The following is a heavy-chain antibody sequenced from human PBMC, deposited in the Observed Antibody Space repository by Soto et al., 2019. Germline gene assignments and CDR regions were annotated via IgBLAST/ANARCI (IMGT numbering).Heavy chain of an antibody. CDR2: ISGSDDST. V-gene: IGHV3-23*01. CDR3: AKRSSSSTFDY. Sequence: EVQLLESGGGLVQPGESLRLSCAASGFTFSSYAMSWVRQAPGKGLEWVSDISGSDDSTYYADSVKGRFTISRDNSKNTLYLPINSPRAEGTAVYYCAKRSSSSTFDYWGQGTLVTVSS. CDR1: GFTFSSYA. D-gene: IGHD6-6*01. J-gene: IGHJ4*02.